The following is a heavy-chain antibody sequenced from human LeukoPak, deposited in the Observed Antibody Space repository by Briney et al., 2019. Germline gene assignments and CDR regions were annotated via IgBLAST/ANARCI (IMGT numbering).Heavy chain of an antibody. V-gene: IGHV4-61*02. J-gene: IGHJ5*02. CDR2: MHTSGST. CDR1: GGSISSGGHY. Sequence: SETLSLTCTVSGGSISSGGHYWSWIRQPAGKGLEWIGRMHTSGSTNYNPSLKSRLTMSVDTSKNQFSLKMRSVTAADTAVYYCARDSGSGYYEAWGQGTLVTVSS. CDR3: ARDSGSGYYEA. D-gene: IGHD3-10*01.